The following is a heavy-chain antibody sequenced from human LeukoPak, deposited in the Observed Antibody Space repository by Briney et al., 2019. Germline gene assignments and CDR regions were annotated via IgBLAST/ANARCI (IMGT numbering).Heavy chain of an antibody. D-gene: IGHD3-3*01. J-gene: IGHJ4*02. CDR3: TTARQYDFWRYFDY. Sequence: PGGSLRLSCAASGFTFSNAWMSWVRQAPGKGLEWVGRIKSKTDGGTTDYAAPVKGRFTISRDDSKNTLYLQMNSLKTEDTAVYYCTTARQYDFWRYFDYWGQGTLVTVSS. V-gene: IGHV3-15*01. CDR2: IKSKTDGGTT. CDR1: GFTFSNAW.